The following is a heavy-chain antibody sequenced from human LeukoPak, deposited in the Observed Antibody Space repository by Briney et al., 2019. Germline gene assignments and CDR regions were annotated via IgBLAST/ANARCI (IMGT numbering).Heavy chain of an antibody. Sequence: SETLSLTCTVSGASISNDDYYWGWIPQPPRKGLDWIGTISFSGSTYYNPSLESRLTMSIDMSKNHFSLKLSSVTAADTAVYYCAKLQWLDNAFDVWGQGTIVTVSS. CDR1: GASISNDDYY. V-gene: IGHV4-39*02. CDR3: AKLQWLDNAFDV. D-gene: IGHD6-19*01. J-gene: IGHJ3*01. CDR2: ISFSGST.